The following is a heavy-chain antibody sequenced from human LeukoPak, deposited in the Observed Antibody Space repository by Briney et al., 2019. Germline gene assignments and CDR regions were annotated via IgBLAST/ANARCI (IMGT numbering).Heavy chain of an antibody. V-gene: IGHV3-74*01. J-gene: IGHJ6*02. CDR1: GFTFSSYW. CDR3: TRDLMDYDVSTGLHHYYMDV. D-gene: IGHD3-9*01. Sequence: PGGSLRLSCVASGFTFSSYWMHWVRQDPRKGLVWVSRINDDGRNINYADSVRGRFTISRDNAKNTLYLQMNTLRVEDTAVYYCTRDLMDYDVSTGLHHYYMDVRGQGTTVTVSS. CDR2: INDDGRNI.